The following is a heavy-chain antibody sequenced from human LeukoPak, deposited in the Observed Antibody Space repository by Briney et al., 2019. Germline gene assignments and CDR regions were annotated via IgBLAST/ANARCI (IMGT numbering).Heavy chain of an antibody. CDR3: AKSGPWFGELWTFDY. CDR1: GFTFSSYG. D-gene: IGHD3-10*01. CDR2: IRYDGSNK. V-gene: IGHV3-30*02. Sequence: GGSLRLSCAASGFTFSSYGMHWVRQAPGKGLEWVAFIRYDGSNKYYADSVKGRFTISRDNSKNTLYLQMNSLRAEDTAVYYCAKSGPWFGELWTFDYWGQGTLVTVSS. J-gene: IGHJ4*02.